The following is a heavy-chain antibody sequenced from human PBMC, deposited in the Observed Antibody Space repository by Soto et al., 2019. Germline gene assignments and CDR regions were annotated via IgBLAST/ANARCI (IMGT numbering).Heavy chain of an antibody. Sequence: GGSLRLSCAASGFTFDDYAMHWVRQAPGKGLEWVSGISWNSGTIGYADSVKGRFTISRDNAKNSLYLQMNSLRAEDTALYYCAKDMGDYWGQGTLVTVSS. CDR2: ISWNSGTI. CDR3: AKDMGDY. CDR1: GFTFDDYA. D-gene: IGHD3-16*01. V-gene: IGHV3-9*01. J-gene: IGHJ4*02.